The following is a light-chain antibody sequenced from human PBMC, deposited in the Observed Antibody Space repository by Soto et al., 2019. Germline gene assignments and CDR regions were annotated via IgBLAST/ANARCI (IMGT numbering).Light chain of an antibody. CDR1: QSVSSAY. CDR2: GAS. J-gene: IGKJ5*01. Sequence: EIVLTQSPGTLSLSPGERVTLSCRASQSVSSAYLAWYQQKRGQAPRLLIYGASTGATGLPARFSGSGSGTEFTLTINSLQAEDCAVYYCQQYYNWPRTFGQGTRLEIK. CDR3: QQYYNWPRT. V-gene: IGKV3-15*01.